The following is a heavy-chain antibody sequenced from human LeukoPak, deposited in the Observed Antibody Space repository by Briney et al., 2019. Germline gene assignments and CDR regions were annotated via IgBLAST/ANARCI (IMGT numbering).Heavy chain of an antibody. J-gene: IGHJ4*02. Sequence: PGGSLRLSCEASGFDIRDYYMSWVRQAPGKGLEWVGDIRHDGSNVYSVDLVRGRFTISRDIGKNSLFLQMNSLKDEDTAVYYCARDGSGTDFSLDHWGQGTLVSVSS. V-gene: IGHV3-7*04. CDR2: IRHDGSNV. CDR3: ARDGSGTDFSLDH. CDR1: GFDIRDYY. D-gene: IGHD3-10*01.